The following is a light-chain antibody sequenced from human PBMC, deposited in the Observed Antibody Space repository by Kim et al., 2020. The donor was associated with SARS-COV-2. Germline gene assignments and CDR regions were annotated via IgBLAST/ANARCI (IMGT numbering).Light chain of an antibody. J-gene: IGKJ4*01. Sequence: DIVMTQSPDSLAVSLGERATINCKSSQSVLYNSNNKNYLAWYQQKPGQPPKLLFYWASTRESGVPDRFSGSGSGTDFTLTVSSLQAEDVAFYYCQQYYRTPVTFGGGTKVDIK. CDR2: WAS. CDR3: QQYYRTPVT. V-gene: IGKV4-1*01. CDR1: QSVLYNSNNKNY.